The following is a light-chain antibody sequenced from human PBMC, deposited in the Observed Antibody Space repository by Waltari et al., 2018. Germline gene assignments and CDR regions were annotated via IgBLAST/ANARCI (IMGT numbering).Light chain of an antibody. Sequence: QSALTPPASVSGSPGQAITISCSGIGNDIDCYSLVYWYQHHPGKAPRVIIFEGTERPSGVSNRFSGSKSGNTASLTISGLQAEDEADYYCCSYAGSTASVMFGGGTKLTVL. V-gene: IGLV2-23*01. CDR3: CSYAGSTASVM. CDR1: GNDIDCYSL. CDR2: EGT. J-gene: IGLJ3*02.